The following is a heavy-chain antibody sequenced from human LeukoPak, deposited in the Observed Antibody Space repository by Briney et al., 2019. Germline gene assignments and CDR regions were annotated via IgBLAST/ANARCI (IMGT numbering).Heavy chain of an antibody. D-gene: IGHD3-3*01. CDR1: GFTFSGYA. CDR3: AKVVWSSSNDAFDI. V-gene: IGHV3-23*01. J-gene: IGHJ3*02. CDR2: ISGSGGST. Sequence: GGSLRLSCAASGFTFSGYAMSWVRQAPGKGLEWVSSISGSGGSTYYADSVKGRFTISRDNSKNTPYLQMNSLRAEDTAVYYCAKVVWSSSNDAFDIWGQGTMVTVSS.